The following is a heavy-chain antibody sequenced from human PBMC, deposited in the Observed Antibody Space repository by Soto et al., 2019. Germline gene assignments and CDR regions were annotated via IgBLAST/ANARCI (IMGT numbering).Heavy chain of an antibody. CDR2: IYYSGST. CDR3: AGSYSSGWYIVDY. D-gene: IGHD6-19*01. CDR1: GGPISSSSYY. J-gene: IGHJ4*02. Sequence: SETLSLTCSVSGGPISSSSYYWGWIRQPPGKGLEWIGIIYYSGSTYYNPSLKSRVTISVDTSKNQFSLKLSSVTAADTAVYYCAGSYSSGWYIVDYWGQGTLVTVSS. V-gene: IGHV4-39*01.